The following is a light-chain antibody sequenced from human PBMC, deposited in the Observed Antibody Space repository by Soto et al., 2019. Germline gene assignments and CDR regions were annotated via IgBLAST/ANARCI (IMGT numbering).Light chain of an antibody. J-gene: IGLJ1*01. CDR2: EGT. CDR3: CSYAGSRTYV. Sequence: QSALTQPASVSGPPGKSIVISSNGSSRDVGSYDLVSWYLQYPGKAPRVIIFEGTKRPSGVADRFSGSKSGNTASLTISGLQTEDEADYYCCSYAGSRTYVFGPGTKVTVL. V-gene: IGLV2-23*01. CDR1: SRDVGSYDL.